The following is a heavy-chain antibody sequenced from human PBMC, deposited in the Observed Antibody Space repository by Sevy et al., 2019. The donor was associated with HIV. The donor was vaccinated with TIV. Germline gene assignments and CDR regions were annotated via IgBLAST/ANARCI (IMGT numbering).Heavy chain of an antibody. CDR1: GASITSLY. CDR3: AGENAWGRGYS. J-gene: IGHJ4*02. Sequence: SETLSLTCTVSGASITSLYWNWIRQPPGKGLEWIANINYNGHINYNPSLKSRVTLSLDTSKNQFSRRLSSVTAADTAMYYCAGENAWGRGYSWGQGTLVTVSS. D-gene: IGHD1-26*01. V-gene: IGHV4-59*08. CDR2: INYNGHI.